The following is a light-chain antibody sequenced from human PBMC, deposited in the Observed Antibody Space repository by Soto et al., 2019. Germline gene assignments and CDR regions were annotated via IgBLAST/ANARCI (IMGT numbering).Light chain of an antibody. Sequence: EIVMTQSPASVSVSPGEGATLSCRASQSVGRDLAWYQQKPGQAPRLLIYGASTRATGIPARFTGSGSGTEFTLAINSLQSEGFAVYWCQQYNTWPPTFGPGTTVDIK. J-gene: IGKJ3*01. CDR3: QQYNTWPPT. V-gene: IGKV3-15*01. CDR1: QSVGRD. CDR2: GAS.